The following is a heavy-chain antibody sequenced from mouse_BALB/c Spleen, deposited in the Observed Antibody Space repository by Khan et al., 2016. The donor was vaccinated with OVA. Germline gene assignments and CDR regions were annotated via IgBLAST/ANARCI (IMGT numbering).Heavy chain of an antibody. CDR2: INPQSGNT. V-gene: IGHV14-3*02. CDR3: ASRARK. J-gene: IGHJ2*01. D-gene: IGHD3-3*01. Sequence: VRLQQSGAELVKSGPTVKLSCTASGLTITDTYMYCLKQWPEQGMEWFGGINPQSGNTKYDPKFKSKVTITEDTSSNTPYLQLNSLTSEDTAVYYCASRARKWGQGTTLTVSS. CDR1: GLTITDTY.